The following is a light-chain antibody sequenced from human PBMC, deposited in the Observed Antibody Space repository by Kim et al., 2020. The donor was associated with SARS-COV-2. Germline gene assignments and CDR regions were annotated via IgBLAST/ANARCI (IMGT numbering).Light chain of an antibody. J-gene: IGKJ2*01. V-gene: IGKV1-5*01. Sequence: LSAAVGNRVTTTWRASQSITVLAWYQQKPGKAPKLMIYLASTLESGVPSRFNGSGSGTEFSLTISSLQPDDFATYHCQHYDRYPYTFGQGTKLEI. CDR1: QSITV. CDR3: QHYDRYPYT. CDR2: LAS.